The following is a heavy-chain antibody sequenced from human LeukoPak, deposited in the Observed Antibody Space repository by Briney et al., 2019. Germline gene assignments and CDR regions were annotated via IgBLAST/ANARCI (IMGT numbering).Heavy chain of an antibody. D-gene: IGHD6-19*01. CDR3: ARRIAVTGIDAFDI. CDR2: IYPGDSDT. V-gene: IGHV5-51*01. J-gene: IGHJ3*02. Sequence: GESLKISCKGSGYSFTSYWIGWVRQMPGKGLEWMGIIYPGDSDTRYSPSFQGQVTFSADKSIRTAYLQWSSLKASDTAMYYCARRIAVTGIDAFDIWGQGTMVTVSS. CDR1: GYSFTSYW.